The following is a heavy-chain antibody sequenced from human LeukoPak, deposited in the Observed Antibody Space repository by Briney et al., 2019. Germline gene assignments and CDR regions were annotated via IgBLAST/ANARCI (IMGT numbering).Heavy chain of an antibody. Sequence: SETLSLTCAVYGGSFSGYYWSWIRQPPGKGLEWIGEINHSGSINYNPSLKSRVTISVDTSKNQFSLKLSSVTAADTAVYYCARGQESSGWFDPWGQGTLVTVSS. CDR3: ARGQESSGWFDP. V-gene: IGHV4-34*01. J-gene: IGHJ5*02. CDR2: INHSGSI. D-gene: IGHD6-19*01. CDR1: GGSFSGYY.